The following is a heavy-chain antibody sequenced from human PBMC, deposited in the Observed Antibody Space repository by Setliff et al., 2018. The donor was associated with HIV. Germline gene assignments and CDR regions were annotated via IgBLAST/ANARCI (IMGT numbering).Heavy chain of an antibody. V-gene: IGHV4-39*01. J-gene: IGHJ4*02. CDR3: ARHAARLGQVDY. D-gene: IGHD7-27*01. CDR1: GGSISSSSYY. Sequence: SETLSLTCTVSGGSISSSSYYWGWIRQPPGKGLEWIGSIYYSGSTYYNPSLKSRVTISVDTSKDQFSLKLSSVTAADTAVYYCARHAARLGQVDYWGQGTLVTVSS. CDR2: IYYSGST.